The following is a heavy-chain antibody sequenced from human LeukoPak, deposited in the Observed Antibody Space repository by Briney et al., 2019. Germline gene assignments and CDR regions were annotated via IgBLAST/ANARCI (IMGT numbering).Heavy chain of an antibody. CDR2: ISGSGGST. J-gene: IGHJ4*02. V-gene: IGHV3-23*01. CDR3: AKSAYYDASGYYREYYFDY. CDR1: GFIFSNYA. Sequence: GGSLRLSCVPSGFIFSNYAMSWVRQAPGKGLEWVSSISGSGGSTHYADSVKGRFTISRDKTRNTLYMQMNSLRAEDTAVYYCAKSAYYDASGYYREYYFDYWGQGTLVTVSS. D-gene: IGHD3-22*01.